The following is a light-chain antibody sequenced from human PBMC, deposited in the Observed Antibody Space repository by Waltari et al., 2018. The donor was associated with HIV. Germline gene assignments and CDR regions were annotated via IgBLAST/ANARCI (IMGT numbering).Light chain of an antibody. V-gene: IGLV2-14*01. CDR1: SSDVGGYNY. CDR3: SSFRSGSTLVV. J-gene: IGLJ2*01. CDR2: EVR. Sequence: QPALTQPASVSGSPGQSLTISCTGTSSDVGGYNYVSWYQQYPGKAPKLMIYEVRYRPSGASTRFSGFKSGNTASLTISGLQAEDEAEYYCSSFRSGSTLVVFGGGTKLTVL.